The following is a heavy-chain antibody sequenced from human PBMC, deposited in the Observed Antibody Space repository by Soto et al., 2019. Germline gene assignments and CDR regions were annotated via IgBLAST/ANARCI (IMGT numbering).Heavy chain of an antibody. CDR3: ARGLRAYYDFWSGYPPYYYYYMDV. D-gene: IGHD3-3*01. CDR1: GYTFTVYY. V-gene: IGHV1-2*02. CDR2: INPNSGGT. Sequence: ASLKVSCKASGYTFTVYYMHWVRQAPGQGLEWMGWINPNSGGTNYAQKFQGRVTMTRNTSISTAYMELSSLRSEDTAVYYCARGLRAYYDFWSGYPPYYYYYMDVWGKGTTVTVSS. J-gene: IGHJ6*03.